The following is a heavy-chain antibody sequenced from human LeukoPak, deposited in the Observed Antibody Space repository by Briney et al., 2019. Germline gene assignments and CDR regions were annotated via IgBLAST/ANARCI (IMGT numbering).Heavy chain of an antibody. V-gene: IGHV4-34*01. Sequence: SETLSLTCAVYGGSFSGYYWSWIRQPPGKGLEWIGELHHSGSTNYNPSLKSRVTISVDTSKNQFSLKLSSVTAADTAVYYCARDPIRITMIVVPRWAFDIWGQGTMVTVSS. CDR2: LHHSGST. D-gene: IGHD3-22*01. CDR1: GGSFSGYY. CDR3: ARDPIRITMIVVPRWAFDI. J-gene: IGHJ3*02.